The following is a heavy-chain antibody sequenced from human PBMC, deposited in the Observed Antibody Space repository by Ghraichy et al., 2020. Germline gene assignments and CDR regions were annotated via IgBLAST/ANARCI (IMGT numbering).Heavy chain of an antibody. J-gene: IGHJ3*02. V-gene: IGHV3-30-3*01. CDR3: AKVGVVGATRSEAFDI. CDR2: VSYDGYTT. Sequence: GGSLRLSCAASGFTFSSYAIHWVRQAPGKGLEWVAVVSYDGYTTFYADSVKGRFTISRDNPKNALSLQMNGLRAEDTAVYYCAKVGVVGATRSEAFDIWGQGTMVTVSS. CDR1: GFTFSSYA. D-gene: IGHD1-26*01.